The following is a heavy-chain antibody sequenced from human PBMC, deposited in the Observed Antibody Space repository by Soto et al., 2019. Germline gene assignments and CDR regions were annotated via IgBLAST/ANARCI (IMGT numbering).Heavy chain of an antibody. Sequence: QVQLVQSGAEVKKPGSSVKVSCTASGGTFSSYAISWVRQAPGQGLEWMGGIIPIFGTENYAQKFQGRVTITADESTSTAYMELSSLRSEDTAVYYCAREPDAWDGYTKIVDYWGQGSLVTVSS. V-gene: IGHV1-69*01. CDR3: AREPDAWDGYTKIVDY. J-gene: IGHJ4*02. D-gene: IGHD5-12*01. CDR1: GGTFSSYA. CDR2: IIPIFGTE.